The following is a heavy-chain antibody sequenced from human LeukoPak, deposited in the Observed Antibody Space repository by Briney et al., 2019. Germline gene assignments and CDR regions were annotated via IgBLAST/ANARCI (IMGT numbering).Heavy chain of an antibody. Sequence: SQTLSLTCTVSSGSISSSNYYWSWIRQPAGKGLEWIGRIYTSGSTNYNPSLNSRVTISVDTSKNQCSLKLTSVTAADTAVYYCARVTHSSGWLIDYWGQGTLVTVSS. V-gene: IGHV4-61*02. CDR3: ARVTHSSGWLIDY. CDR1: SGSISSSNYY. D-gene: IGHD6-19*01. CDR2: IYTSGST. J-gene: IGHJ4*02.